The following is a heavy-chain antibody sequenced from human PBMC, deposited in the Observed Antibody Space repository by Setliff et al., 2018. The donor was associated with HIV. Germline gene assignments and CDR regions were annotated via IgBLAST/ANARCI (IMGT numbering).Heavy chain of an antibody. J-gene: IGHJ4*02. V-gene: IGHV4-39*01. Sequence: TSETLSLTCTVSGGSISSSTYYWGWIRQPPGKGLEWIGTIYYSGSTYYNPSLKSRLTISVDTSKNQFSLKLSSVTAADTAVYYCAKTIGRYFDIFDNWGQGTLVTVSS. CDR1: GGSISSSTYY. CDR2: IYYSGST. CDR3: AKTIGRYFDIFDN. D-gene: IGHD3-9*01.